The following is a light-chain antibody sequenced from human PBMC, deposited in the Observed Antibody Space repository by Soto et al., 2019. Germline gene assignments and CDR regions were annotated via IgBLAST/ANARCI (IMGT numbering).Light chain of an antibody. V-gene: IGKV3-20*01. Sequence: IVLTQSPATLSVSPGERATLSCMASQGIKDYLAWYQQKPGQAPRLLIYGASSRATGIPDRFSGSGSGTDFTLTISRLEPEDSAVYYCQQYGASPPYTFGQGTKVDIK. CDR2: GAS. J-gene: IGKJ2*01. CDR1: QGIKDY. CDR3: QQYGASPPYT.